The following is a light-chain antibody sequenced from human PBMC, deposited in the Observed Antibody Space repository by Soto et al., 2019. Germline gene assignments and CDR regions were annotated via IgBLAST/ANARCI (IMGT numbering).Light chain of an antibody. V-gene: IGKV1-9*01. J-gene: IGKJ1*01. CDR2: AAS. CDR3: LQDYNYPRT. Sequence: DIQLTPSPSFLSASVVYRVSITCRASQGISSYLAWYQQTPGKAPKLLIYAASTLQSGVPSRFSGSGSVTDFTLTISSLQPEDFATYYCLQDYNYPRTFGQGTKVDIK. CDR1: QGISSY.